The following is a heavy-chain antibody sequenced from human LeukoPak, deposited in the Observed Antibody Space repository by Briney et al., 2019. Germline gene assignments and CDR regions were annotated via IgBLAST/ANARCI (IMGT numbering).Heavy chain of an antibody. CDR3: ARGSSLYCSGGSCQDDWFDP. J-gene: IGHJ5*02. D-gene: IGHD2-15*01. V-gene: IGHV1-18*01. Sequence: APVKVSCKASGYTFTSYGITWVRQAPGQGLEWMGWISGYNGNTNYAQKLQGRVTMTTDTSTSTAYMELRSLRSDDTAVYYCARGSSLYCSGGSCQDDWFDPWGQGTLVTVSS. CDR1: GYTFTSYG. CDR2: ISGYNGNT.